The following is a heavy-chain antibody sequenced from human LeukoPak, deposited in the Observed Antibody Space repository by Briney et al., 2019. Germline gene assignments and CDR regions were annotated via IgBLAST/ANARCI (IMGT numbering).Heavy chain of an antibody. CDR3: ARGGYYYDTCGPFDY. J-gene: IGHJ4*02. Sequence: PSETLSLTCTVSGGSINSGGYYWSWIRPHPGKGLEWIGYISHSGSTSYNPSLKSRVTISVDTSNNEFSLRLTSVTAADTAVYYYARGGYYYDTCGPFDYWGQGTLVTVSS. CDR2: ISHSGST. CDR1: GGSINSGGYY. V-gene: IGHV4-31*03. D-gene: IGHD3-22*01.